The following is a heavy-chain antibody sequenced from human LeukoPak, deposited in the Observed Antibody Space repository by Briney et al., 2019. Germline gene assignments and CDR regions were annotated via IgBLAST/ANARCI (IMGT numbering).Heavy chain of an antibody. CDR3: ARVENWNYYYFDY. CDR1: GGSISSSSYY. CDR2: IYYSGST. V-gene: IGHV4-39*07. Sequence: SETLSLTCTVSGGSISSSSYYWGWIRQPPGKGLEWIGSIYYSGSTYYNPSLKSRVTISVDTSKNQFSLKLSSVTAADTAVYYCARVENWNYYYFDYWGQGTLVTVSS. D-gene: IGHD1-7*01. J-gene: IGHJ4*02.